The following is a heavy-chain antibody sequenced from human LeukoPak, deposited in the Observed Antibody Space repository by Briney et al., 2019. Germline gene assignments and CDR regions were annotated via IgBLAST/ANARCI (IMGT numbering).Heavy chain of an antibody. V-gene: IGHV1-2*02. D-gene: IGHD1-26*01. CDR3: ASWDAPGFDY. CDR1: GYTFTGYY. Sequence: ASVKVACKASGYTFTGYYMHWVGQAPGQGLEWMGWINPKNGGRSYAQKFQARVTMTTDTSTNTAYMELSSPRFDDTAVYYCASWDAPGFDYWGQGTLVTVSS. CDR2: INPKNGGR. J-gene: IGHJ4*02.